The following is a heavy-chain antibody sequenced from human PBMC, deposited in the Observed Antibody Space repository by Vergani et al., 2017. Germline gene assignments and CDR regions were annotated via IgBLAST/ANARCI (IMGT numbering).Heavy chain of an antibody. Sequence: QITLKESGPTLVKPTQTLTLTCTFSGFSLNTCGVSVAWIRQPPGKALDWLALIYWNDDQHYSPSLNNRVTITKDTSKNQVVLTMTNMDYVDTGTYYCVYRKTGCGTTGCFYPFYYCYYMDVWGKGTTVTVSS. CDR3: VYRKTGCGTTGCFYPFYYCYYMDV. J-gene: IGHJ6*03. V-gene: IGHV2-5*04. CDR2: IYWNDDQ. D-gene: IGHD1-7*01. CDR1: GFSLNTCGVS.